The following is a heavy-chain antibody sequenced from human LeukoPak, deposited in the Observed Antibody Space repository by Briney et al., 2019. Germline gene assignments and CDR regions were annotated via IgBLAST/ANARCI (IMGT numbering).Heavy chain of an antibody. CDR2: IYYSGST. D-gene: IGHD2/OR15-2a*01. V-gene: IGHV4-59*01. CDR1: GGSISSYY. CDR3: ARGFTLFDP. Sequence: SETLSLTCTVSGGSISSYYWSWIRQPPGKGLEGIGYIYYSGSTNFNPSLKSRGTISADTSKNQFSLKLSSVTAADTALYYCARGFTLFDPWGQGTLVTVSS. J-gene: IGHJ5*02.